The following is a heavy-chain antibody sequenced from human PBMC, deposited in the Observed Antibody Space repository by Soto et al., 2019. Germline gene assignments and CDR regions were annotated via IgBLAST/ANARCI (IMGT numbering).Heavy chain of an antibody. CDR2: ISGSGGST. V-gene: IGHV3-23*01. D-gene: IGHD6-19*01. J-gene: IGHJ4*02. CDR3: AKDPNYRYSSGWSLDY. CDR1: GFTFSSYA. Sequence: GGSLRLSCAASGFTFSSYAMSWVRQAPGKGLEWVSAISGSGGSTYYADSVKGRFTISRDNSKNTLYLQMNSLRAEDTVVYYCAKDPNYRYSSGWSLDYWGQGTLVTVSS.